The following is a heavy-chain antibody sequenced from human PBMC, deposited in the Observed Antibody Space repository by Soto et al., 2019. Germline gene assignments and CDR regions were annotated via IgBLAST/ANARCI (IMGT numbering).Heavy chain of an antibody. Sequence: EVQLLESGGGLVQPGGSLRLSCAASGLTFSSYARSWVRQAPGKGLEWVSAISGSGGSTYYADSVKGRFTISRDTSKTTLYLQMTSLRAEDTAVYYCAKGSRMTTVTTFDYWGQGTLVTVSS. V-gene: IGHV3-23*01. CDR3: AKGSRMTTVTTFDY. CDR1: GLTFSSYA. D-gene: IGHD4-17*01. CDR2: ISGSGGST. J-gene: IGHJ4*02.